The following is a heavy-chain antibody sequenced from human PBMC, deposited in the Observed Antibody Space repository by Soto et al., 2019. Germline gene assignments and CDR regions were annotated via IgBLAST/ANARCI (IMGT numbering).Heavy chain of an antibody. J-gene: IGHJ4*02. D-gene: IGHD5-18*01. CDR2: ISYDGSNK. V-gene: IGHV3-30-3*01. CDR3: ARLRGSSYGYVAY. Sequence: QVQLVESGGGVVQPGRSLRLSCAASGFTFSSYAMHWVRQAPGKGLEWVAVISYDGSNKYYADSVKGRFTISRDNSKNTLYLQMTSLRAEDTAVYYCARLRGSSYGYVAYGGQVNLFTVSS. CDR1: GFTFSSYA.